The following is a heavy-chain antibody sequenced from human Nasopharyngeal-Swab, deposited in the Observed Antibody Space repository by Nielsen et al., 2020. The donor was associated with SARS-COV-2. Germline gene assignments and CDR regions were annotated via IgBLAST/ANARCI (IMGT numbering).Heavy chain of an antibody. CDR1: GFTFSSYS. V-gene: IGHV3-21*01. J-gene: IGHJ3*02. CDR3: VGNNWNYEVMGAFDI. Sequence: GGSLRLSCAASGFTFSSYSMNWVRQAPGKGLEWVSSLSSSSSYIYYADSVKGRFTISRDNAKNSLYLQMNSLRAEDTAVYYCVGNNWNYEVMGAFDIWGQGTMVTVSS. CDR2: LSSSSSYI. D-gene: IGHD1-7*01.